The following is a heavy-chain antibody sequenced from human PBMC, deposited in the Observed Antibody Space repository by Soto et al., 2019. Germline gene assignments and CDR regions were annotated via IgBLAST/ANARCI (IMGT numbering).Heavy chain of an antibody. CDR2: ISAYNGNT. D-gene: IGHD5-18*01. Sequence: QVQLVQSGAEVKKPGASVKVSCKASGYTFTSYGISWVRQAPGQGLEWMGWISAYNGNTNYAQKLQARITITKHTSTSTAYLALSSLRSDDRAGYYCARTGLDSYWGFDYGGQGTLVTVSS. V-gene: IGHV1-18*01. CDR3: ARTGLDSYWGFDY. CDR1: GYTFTSYG. J-gene: IGHJ4*02.